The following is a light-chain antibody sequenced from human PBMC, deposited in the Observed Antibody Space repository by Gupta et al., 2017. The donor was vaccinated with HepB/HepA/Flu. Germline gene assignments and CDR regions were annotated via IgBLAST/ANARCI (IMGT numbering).Light chain of an antibody. CDR2: GAS. CDR3: QQDDSSPRT. J-gene: IGKJ1*01. V-gene: IGKV3-20*01. Sequence: EIVLTQSPGTLSLSPGERATLSCRASQSVSSSYLAWYQQKPAQAPRLLIYGASSRATGTPDRFSGSGSGTDFTLTISRLEPEDFAVYYCQQDDSSPRTFGQGTKVEIK. CDR1: QSVSSSY.